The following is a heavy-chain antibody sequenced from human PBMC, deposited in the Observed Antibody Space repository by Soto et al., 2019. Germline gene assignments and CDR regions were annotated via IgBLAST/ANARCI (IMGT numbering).Heavy chain of an antibody. V-gene: IGHV4-39*01. J-gene: IGHJ4*02. CDR1: GGSISSSSYY. CDR2: IYYSGST. Sequence: SETLSLTCTVSGGSISSSSYYWGWIRQPPGKGLEWIGSIYYSGSTYYNPSLKSRVTISVDTSKNQFSLKLSSVTAADTAVYYCASQVGATGSFDHWGQGTLVTVSS. D-gene: IGHD1-26*01. CDR3: ASQVGATGSFDH.